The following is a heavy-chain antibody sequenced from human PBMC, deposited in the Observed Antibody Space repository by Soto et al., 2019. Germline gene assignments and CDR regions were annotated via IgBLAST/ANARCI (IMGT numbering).Heavy chain of an antibody. Sequence: GGSLRLSCAASGFTFSSYAMSWVRQAPGKGLEWVSAISGSGGSTYYADSVKGRFTISRDNSKNTLYLQMNSLRAEDTAVYYCAKKVGGGPSIAVAGTGDFDYWGQGTLVTVSS. D-gene: IGHD6-19*01. J-gene: IGHJ4*02. V-gene: IGHV3-23*01. CDR1: GFTFSSYA. CDR3: AKKVGGGPSIAVAGTGDFDY. CDR2: ISGSGGST.